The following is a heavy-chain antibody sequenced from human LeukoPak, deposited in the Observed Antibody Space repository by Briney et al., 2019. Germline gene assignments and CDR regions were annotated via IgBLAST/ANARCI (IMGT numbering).Heavy chain of an antibody. Sequence: PGGSLRLSCAASGLSVTNNYMNWLRRAPGKGLEWVSVLYSDGRTYYADSVKGRFTISRDNSRNTLYLQTNSLRVEDTAVYYCAREVVVISAAVHFDFWGQGALVTVSS. CDR3: AREVVVISAAVHFDF. V-gene: IGHV3-66*02. D-gene: IGHD2-2*01. CDR2: LYSDGRT. J-gene: IGHJ4*02. CDR1: GLSVTNNY.